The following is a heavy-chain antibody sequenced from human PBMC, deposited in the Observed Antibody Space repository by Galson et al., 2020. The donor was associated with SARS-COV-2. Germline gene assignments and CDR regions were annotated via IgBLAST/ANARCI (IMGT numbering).Heavy chain of an antibody. Sequence: GSLRLSCTASGFTLTTYGMNWVRQAPGKGLQWVSYISGNTETIYYTDSVKGRFTISRDNAKNSLYLQMNSLTAEDTAVYYCARGAERLSNWFDPWGQGTLVTVSS. CDR2: ISGNTETI. V-gene: IGHV3-48*04. CDR3: ARGAERLSNWFDP. J-gene: IGHJ5*02. CDR1: GFTLTTYG.